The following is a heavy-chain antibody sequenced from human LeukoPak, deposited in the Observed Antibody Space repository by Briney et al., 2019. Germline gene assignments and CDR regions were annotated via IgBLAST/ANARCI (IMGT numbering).Heavy chain of an antibody. D-gene: IGHD2-2*01. CDR3: ARVMGYCSSTSCYGYYYVDV. J-gene: IGHJ6*03. CDR1: GYTLTELS. Sequence: ASVKVSCKVSGYTLTELSMHWVRQAPGKGLEWMGGFDPEDGETIYAQKFQGRVTMTEDTSTDTAYMELSSLRSEDAAVYYCARVMGYCSSTSCYGYYYVDVWGKGTTVTVSS. CDR2: FDPEDGET. V-gene: IGHV1-24*01.